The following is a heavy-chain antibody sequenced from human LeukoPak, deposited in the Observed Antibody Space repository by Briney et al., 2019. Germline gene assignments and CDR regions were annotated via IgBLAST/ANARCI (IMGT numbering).Heavy chain of an antibody. Sequence: GRSLRLSCAASGFTFSSYGMHWVRQAPGKGLEWVAVLSYDGSNKYYADSVKGRFTISRDNSKNTLYLQMNSLRAEDTAVYYCAKDRATVTYYYYYGMDVWGQGTSVTVSS. V-gene: IGHV3-30*18. CDR1: GFTFSSYG. CDR2: LSYDGSNK. CDR3: AKDRATVTYYYYYGMDV. J-gene: IGHJ6*01. D-gene: IGHD4-17*01.